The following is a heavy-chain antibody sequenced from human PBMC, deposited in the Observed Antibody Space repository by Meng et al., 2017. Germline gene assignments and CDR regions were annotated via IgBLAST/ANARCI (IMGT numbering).Heavy chain of an antibody. V-gene: IGHV4-4*02. CDR3: ARIGDWGSTRYFDY. CDR1: GGSISSSNW. D-gene: IGHD7-27*01. CDR2: IYHSGST. Sequence: VQLQESGPGRVKPSWTISFPCAVFGGSISSSNWWSWVRQPPGKGLEWIGEIYHSGSTNYNPSLKSRVTISVDKSKNQFSLKLSSVTAADTAVYYCARIGDWGSTRYFDYWGQGTLVTVSS. J-gene: IGHJ4*02.